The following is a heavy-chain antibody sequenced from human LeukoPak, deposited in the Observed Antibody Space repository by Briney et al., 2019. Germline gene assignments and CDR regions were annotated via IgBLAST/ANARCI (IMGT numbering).Heavy chain of an antibody. V-gene: IGHV4-59*01. Sequence: SETLSLTCTVSGGSMTNYFWNWIRQSPGKGLEWIAYIYKNERVKYNPSLKSRVSTSVDTSKNQFSLRLNSVTAADTAVYFCARASFNSYGIGGFDCWGQGTLVTVSS. CDR1: GGSMTNYF. CDR3: ARASFNSYGIGGFDC. J-gene: IGHJ4*02. CDR2: IYKNERV. D-gene: IGHD5-18*01.